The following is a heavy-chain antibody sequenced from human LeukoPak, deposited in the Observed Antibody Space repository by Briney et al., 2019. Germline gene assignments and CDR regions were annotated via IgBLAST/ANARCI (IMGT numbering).Heavy chain of an antibody. CDR3: ARSKGYYDSSGYYDPLAFDI. CDR2: INPSGGST. V-gene: IGHV1-46*01. CDR1: GYTFTSYY. D-gene: IGHD3-22*01. Sequence: ASVKVSCKASGYTFTSYYMHWVRQAPGQGLEWMGIINPSGGSTSYAQKFQGRVTMTRDTSTSTVYMELSSLRSEDTAVYYCARSKGYYDSSGYYDPLAFDIWGQGTMVTVSS. J-gene: IGHJ3*02.